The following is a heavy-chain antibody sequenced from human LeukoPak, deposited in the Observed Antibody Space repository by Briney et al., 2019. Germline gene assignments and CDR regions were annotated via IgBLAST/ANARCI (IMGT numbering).Heavy chain of an antibody. J-gene: IGHJ4*02. Sequence: SQTLSLTCDISGDSVSSNSAAWNWIRQSPLRGLEWLGRTYYRSKWYNDYAVSVKSRITINPDTSKNQFSLQLNSVTAADTAVYYCARMSYEDYGDYVSFDYWGQGTLVTVSS. D-gene: IGHD4-17*01. CDR3: ARMSYEDYGDYVSFDY. CDR2: TYYRSKWYN. CDR1: GDSVSSNSAA. V-gene: IGHV6-1*01.